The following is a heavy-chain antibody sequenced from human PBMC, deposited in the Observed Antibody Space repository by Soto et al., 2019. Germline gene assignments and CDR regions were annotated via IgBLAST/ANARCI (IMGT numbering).Heavy chain of an antibody. CDR2: IYYSGST. V-gene: IGHV4-59*01. J-gene: IGHJ4*02. D-gene: IGHD1-26*01. CDR3: AREVGASPDYFDS. CDR1: GGSINRYY. Sequence: SETLSLTCTASGGSINRYYWNWIRQPPGKGLEWIGYIYYSGSTIYTPSLRGRVTISLDTSKNQFSLRLTSVTAADTAVYYCAREVGASPDYFDSWGQGTLVTVSS.